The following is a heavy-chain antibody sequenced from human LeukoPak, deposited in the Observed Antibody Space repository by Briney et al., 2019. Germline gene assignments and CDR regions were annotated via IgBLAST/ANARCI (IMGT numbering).Heavy chain of an antibody. CDR3: ARSPYSYGYFDY. D-gene: IGHD5-18*01. J-gene: IGHJ4*02. CDR1: GFSLSTSKMR. CDR2: IDWDDDE. Sequence: SGPALVKPTQSLTLTCTFSGFSLSTSKMRVSWIRQPPGKALEWLARIDWDDDEFYSTSLKTRLTISKDTSKNQVVLTMTNMDPVDTATYYCARSPYSYGYFDYWGQGTLVTVSS. V-gene: IGHV2-70*04.